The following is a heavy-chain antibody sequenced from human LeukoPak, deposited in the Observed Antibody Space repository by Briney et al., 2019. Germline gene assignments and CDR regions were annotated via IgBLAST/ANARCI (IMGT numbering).Heavy chain of an antibody. D-gene: IGHD7-27*01. Sequence: GGSLRLSCAASGFTFNSYLMSWVRQAPGKGLVWVSRIYGDGATTSYEDSVKGRFTISRDNANNMVYLEMNSLRVEDTAVYYCTRDSGADRRYFDLWGRGTLVTVSS. V-gene: IGHV3-74*01. CDR3: TRDSGADRRYFDL. CDR2: IYGDGATT. CDR1: GFTFNSYL. J-gene: IGHJ2*01.